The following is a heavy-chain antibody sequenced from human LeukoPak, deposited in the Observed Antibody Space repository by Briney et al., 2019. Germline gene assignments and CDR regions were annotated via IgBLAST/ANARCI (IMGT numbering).Heavy chain of an antibody. CDR1: GFTFKLYW. D-gene: IGHD3-10*01. J-gene: IGHJ5*02. CDR2: INSDGSTT. V-gene: IGHV3-74*01. Sequence: GGSLRLSCAASGFTFKLYWMHWVRQVPGKRPVWVSRINSDGSTTSYADSVKGRFTISRDNSKNTLYLQMNSLRAEDTAVYFRARVATGSYDWFDPWGQGTLVTVSS. CDR3: ARVATGSYDWFDP.